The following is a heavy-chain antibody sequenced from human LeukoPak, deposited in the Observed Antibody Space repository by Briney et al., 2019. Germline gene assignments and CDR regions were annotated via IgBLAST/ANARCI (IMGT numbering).Heavy chain of an antibody. CDR2: INHSGST. Sequence: SETLSLTCTVSGGSISSYYWSWIRQPPGKGLEWIGEINHSGSTNYNPSLKSRVTISVDTSKNQFSLKLSSVTAADMAVYYCARRDGYNLHFDYWGQGTLVTVSS. CDR1: GGSISSYY. J-gene: IGHJ4*02. D-gene: IGHD5-24*01. V-gene: IGHV4-34*01. CDR3: ARRDGYNLHFDY.